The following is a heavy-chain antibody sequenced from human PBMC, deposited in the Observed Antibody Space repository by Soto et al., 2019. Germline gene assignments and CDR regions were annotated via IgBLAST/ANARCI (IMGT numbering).Heavy chain of an antibody. CDR1: GGSISSYY. V-gene: IGHV4-59*12. J-gene: IGHJ6*02. CDR3: ARDKDYYGMDV. Sequence: SETLSLTCTVSGGSISSYYWSWIRQPPGKGLEWIGYIYYSGSTNYNPSLKSRVTISVDTSKNQFSLKLSSVTAADTAVYYCARDKDYYGMDVWGQGTTVTVSS. CDR2: IYYSGST.